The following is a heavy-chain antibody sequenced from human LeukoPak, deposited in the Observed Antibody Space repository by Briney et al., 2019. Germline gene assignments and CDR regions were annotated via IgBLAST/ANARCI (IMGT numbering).Heavy chain of an antibody. Sequence: SETLSLTCTVSGGSISSGGYYWSWIRQHPGKGLEWTGYIYYSGSTYYNPSLKSRVTISVDTSKNQFSLKLSSVTAADTAVYYCASRPKYYYDSSDAFDIWGQGTMVTVSS. J-gene: IGHJ3*02. V-gene: IGHV4-31*03. CDR3: ASRPKYYYDSSDAFDI. CDR1: GGSISSGGYY. CDR2: IYYSGST. D-gene: IGHD3-22*01.